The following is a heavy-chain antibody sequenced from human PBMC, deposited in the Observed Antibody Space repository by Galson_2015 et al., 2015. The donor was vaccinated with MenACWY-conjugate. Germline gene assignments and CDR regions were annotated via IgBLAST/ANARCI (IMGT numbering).Heavy chain of an antibody. J-gene: IGHJ5*02. Sequence: SLRLSCAASGFTFSSYAMHWVRQAPGKGLEYVSAISSNGGSTYYADSVKGRFTISRDNSKNTLYLQMSSLRAEDTAMYYCARSTVGYGERWLHPWGQGIPVTVSS. CDR1: GFTFSSYA. CDR3: ARSTVGYGERWLHP. D-gene: IGHD5-12*01. V-gene: IGHV3-64D*06. CDR2: ISSNGGST.